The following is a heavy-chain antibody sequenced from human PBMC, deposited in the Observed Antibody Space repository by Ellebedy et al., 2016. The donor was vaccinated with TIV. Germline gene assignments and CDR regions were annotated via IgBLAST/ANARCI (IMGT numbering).Heavy chain of an antibody. V-gene: IGHV3-64D*06. Sequence: PGGSLRLSCSASGFTFSSYAMHWVRQAPGKGLEYVSAIVGNGGSTYYADSVKGRFTISRDNSTNTLYLQMSSLRPEDTAVYYCVKAWGDWGQGTLVTVSS. CDR2: IVGNGGST. CDR1: GFTFSSYA. CDR3: VKAWGD. D-gene: IGHD3-16*01. J-gene: IGHJ4*02.